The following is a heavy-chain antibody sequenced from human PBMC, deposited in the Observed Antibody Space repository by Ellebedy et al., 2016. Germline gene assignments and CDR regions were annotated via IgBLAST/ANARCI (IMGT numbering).Heavy chain of an antibody. CDR3: AKRTYDSSGSQIDY. CDR1: GGTFSSYA. CDR2: ISDSGGST. J-gene: IGHJ4*02. V-gene: IGHV3-23*01. Sequence: SXXASGGTFSSYAMSWVRQAPGKGLEWVSAISDSGGSTYYADSVKGRFTISRDNSKNTLYLQMNSLRAEDTAVYYCAKRTYDSSGSQIDYWGQGTLVTVSS. D-gene: IGHD3-22*01.